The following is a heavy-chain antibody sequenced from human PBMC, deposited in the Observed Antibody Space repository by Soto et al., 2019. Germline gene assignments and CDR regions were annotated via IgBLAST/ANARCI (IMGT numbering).Heavy chain of an antibody. J-gene: IGHJ5*02. D-gene: IGHD1-20*01. CDR3: ARYQWNPGAFDP. CDR1: GGSLSDYY. V-gene: IGHV4-34*01. Sequence: QVQLQQWGAGLLKPSETLSLTCAVYGGSLSDYYWNWLRQPPGKGLEWIGEINHRGTTSYNPSLTSRVDISVDTAMTQFSLKLRSVTAADTAIYYCARYQWNPGAFDPWGPGTQVTVSS. CDR2: INHRGTT.